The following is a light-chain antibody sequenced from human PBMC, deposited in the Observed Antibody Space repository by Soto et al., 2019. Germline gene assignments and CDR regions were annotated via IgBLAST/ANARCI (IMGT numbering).Light chain of an antibody. V-gene: IGKV1D-12*01. CDR3: QQANSFPLT. Sequence: DIQLTQSPSSVSASVGDRVTISCRASQGIRSCLAWYQQKLGKAPKLLIYDASTLQSGVPSRFSGSGSGTDFTLTINSLQPEDFATYYCQQANSFPLTFGGGTKVHIK. CDR1: QGIRSC. CDR2: DAS. J-gene: IGKJ4*01.